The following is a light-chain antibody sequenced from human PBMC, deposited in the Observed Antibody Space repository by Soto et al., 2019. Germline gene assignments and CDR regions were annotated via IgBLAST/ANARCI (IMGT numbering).Light chain of an antibody. CDR1: SSDVGGYNY. J-gene: IGLJ2*01. CDR2: DVS. V-gene: IGLV2-14*01. CDR3: SSYTGRSTFVV. Sequence: QSVLTQPASVSGSPGQSITISCTGTSSDVGGYNYVSWYQQHPGKAPKLMIYDVSNRPSGVSNRFSGSKSGNTASLTISGLQAEDEADYYCSSYTGRSTFVVFGGGTKVTVL.